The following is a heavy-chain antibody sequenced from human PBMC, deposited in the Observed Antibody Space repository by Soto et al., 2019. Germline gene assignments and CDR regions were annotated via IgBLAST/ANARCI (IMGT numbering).Heavy chain of an antibody. D-gene: IGHD3-3*01. Sequence: ASVKVSCKASGYTFTGYYMHWVRQAPGQGLEWMGWINPNSGGTNYAQKFQGRVTITRDTSASTAYMELSSLRSEDSGVYYCARDATLHFDFWKKWNWFDLWGQGTLVTVSS. V-gene: IGHV1-2*02. CDR1: GYTFTGYY. J-gene: IGHJ5*02. CDR2: INPNSGGT. CDR3: ARDATLHFDFWKKWNWFDL.